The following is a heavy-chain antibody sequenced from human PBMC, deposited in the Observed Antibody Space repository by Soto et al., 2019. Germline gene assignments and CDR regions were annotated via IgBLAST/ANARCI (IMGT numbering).Heavy chain of an antibody. J-gene: IGHJ4*02. Sequence: QVQLVQSGAEVKKPGASVKVSCKASGYTFTSYGISWVRQAPGQGLEWRGWISAYNGYTNYAQKVQGRVSVTIDTSTSKAYMELRSMRSNDTAVDYCGSDSYYDRSGHYHEDYWGQGTLVTVSS. CDR2: ISAYNGYT. CDR3: GSDSYYDRSGHYHEDY. D-gene: IGHD3-22*01. CDR1: GYTFTSYG. V-gene: IGHV1-18*01.